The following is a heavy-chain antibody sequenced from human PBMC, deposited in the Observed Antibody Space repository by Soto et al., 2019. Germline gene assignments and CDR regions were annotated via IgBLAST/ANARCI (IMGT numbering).Heavy chain of an antibody. D-gene: IGHD3-3*01. CDR1: GFTFSNAW. CDR3: TTGGVVIIVNYYYYGMDV. J-gene: IGHJ6*02. Sequence: GGSLRLSCAASGFTFSNAWMSWVRQAPGKGLEWVGRIKSKTDGGTTDYAAPVKGRFTISRDDSKNTLYLQMNSLKTEDTAVYYCTTGGVVIIVNYYYYGMDVWGQGTTVTVSS. CDR2: IKSKTDGGTT. V-gene: IGHV3-15*01.